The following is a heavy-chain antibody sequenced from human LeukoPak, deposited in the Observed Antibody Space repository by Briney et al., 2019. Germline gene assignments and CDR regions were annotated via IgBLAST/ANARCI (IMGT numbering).Heavy chain of an antibody. CDR2: ISAYNGNT. V-gene: IGHV1-18*04. D-gene: IGHD2-2*01. Sequence: ASVTVSCTASGYTFTSYGISWVRQAPGQGLEWMGWISAYNGNTNYAQKLQGRVTMTTDTSTSTAYMELRSLRSDDTAVYYCARDQDIVVVPAAMRGNPNWFDPWGQGTLVTVSS. J-gene: IGHJ5*02. CDR1: GYTFTSYG. CDR3: ARDQDIVVVPAAMRGNPNWFDP.